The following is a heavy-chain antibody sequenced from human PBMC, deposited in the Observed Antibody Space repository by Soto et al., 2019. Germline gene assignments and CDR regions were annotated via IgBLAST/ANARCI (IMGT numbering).Heavy chain of an antibody. CDR3: IRDGSPYYYDY. J-gene: IGHJ4*02. Sequence: EVQLVESGGGLVHPGGSLKLSCAASGFIFSGSAVHWVRQASGKGLVWVGRILSKAGNDATAYHASMKGRITISRDDSENTAFLQMTSLKTDDTAVYYCIRDGSPYYYDYWGQGTLVAVSS. CDR1: GFIFSGSA. V-gene: IGHV3-73*01. CDR2: ILSKAGNDAT.